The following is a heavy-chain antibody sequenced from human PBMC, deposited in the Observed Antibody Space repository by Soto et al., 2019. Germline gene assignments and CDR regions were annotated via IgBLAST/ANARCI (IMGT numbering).Heavy chain of an antibody. J-gene: IGHJ4*02. D-gene: IGHD6-13*01. V-gene: IGHV4-59*01. Sequence: LETLSLTCTVSGGSISSYYWSWIQQPPGKGLEWIGYIYYTGLSNSNPSLNSRVTMSVDTSKNQFSLKLSSVTAVDTAVYYCASHSSHWPFFDFWGQGTLVTVSS. CDR3: ASHSSHWPFFDF. CDR2: IYYTGLS. CDR1: GGSISSYY.